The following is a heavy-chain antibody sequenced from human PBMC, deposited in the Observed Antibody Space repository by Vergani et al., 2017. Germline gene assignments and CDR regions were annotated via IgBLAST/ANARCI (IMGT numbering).Heavy chain of an antibody. CDR1: GFSLSNARMG. Sequence: QVTLKESGPVLVKPTETLTLTCTVSGFSLSNARMGVSWIRQPPGKALEWLAHIFSNDEKSYSTSLKSRLTISKDTSKSQVVLTMTNMDPVDTATYYCARIXWDFIVPAEYYYYYYMDVWGKGTTVTVSS. V-gene: IGHV2-26*01. CDR2: IFSNDEK. J-gene: IGHJ6*03. D-gene: IGHD2-2*01. CDR3: ARIXWDFIVPAEYYYYYYMDV.